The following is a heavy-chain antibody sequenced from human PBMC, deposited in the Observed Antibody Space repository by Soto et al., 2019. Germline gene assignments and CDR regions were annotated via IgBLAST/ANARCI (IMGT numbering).Heavy chain of an antibody. D-gene: IGHD1-26*01. V-gene: IGHV5-51*01. Sequence: PXEPLTVSSKGSGYSFTSYGSGLMRQMPGKGLEWMGIIYPGDSDTRYSPSFQGQVTISADKSISTAYLQWSRLKASDTAMYYCARRDAVAEWGLPGWFDPWGQATLVTVSS. J-gene: IGHJ5*02. CDR2: IYPGDSDT. CDR1: GYSFTSYG. CDR3: ARRDAVAEWGLPGWFDP.